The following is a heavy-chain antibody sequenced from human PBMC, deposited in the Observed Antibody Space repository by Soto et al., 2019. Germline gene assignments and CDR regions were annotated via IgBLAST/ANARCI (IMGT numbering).Heavy chain of an antibody. J-gene: IGHJ6*02. D-gene: IGHD4-17*01. V-gene: IGHV1-69*13. CDR1: GCTSSRCA. CDR2: FSPIYGTR. Sequence: VASVKASCIASGCTSSRCALSWVRRAPGQGLEWIGGFSPIYGTRSYAQKSQRRVTITADESTSTAYMELSSMRADDTAGHSCARAEPPYGDYDNDHYAMDVGAQGTSVPVYS. CDR3: ARAEPPYGDYDNDHYAMDV.